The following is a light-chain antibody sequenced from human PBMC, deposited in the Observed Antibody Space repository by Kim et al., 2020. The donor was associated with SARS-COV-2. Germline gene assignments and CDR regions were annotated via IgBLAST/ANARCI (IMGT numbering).Light chain of an antibody. CDR1: ISDVGGYNY. J-gene: IGLJ3*02. Sequence: GPSISTPCPGTISDVGGYNYVSWYDQYPGKAPKLIIYDVTKRPSGVSNRFSGSKSGNTASLTISGLQAEDEADYYCNSYTTSNTWVFGGGTQLTVL. CDR2: DVT. V-gene: IGLV2-14*03. CDR3: NSYTTSNTWV.